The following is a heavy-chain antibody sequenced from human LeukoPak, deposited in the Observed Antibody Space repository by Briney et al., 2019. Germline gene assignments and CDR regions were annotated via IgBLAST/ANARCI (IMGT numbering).Heavy chain of an antibody. CDR2: VYHSGST. Sequence: SETLSLTCTASGGSISSSRYYWGWIRQPPGKGLEWIGGVYHSGSTYYNPSLKSRVTISVDTSKNQFSLKLSSVTATDTAVYYCARGIGAAAPWGQGTLVTVSS. J-gene: IGHJ5*02. CDR3: ARGIGAAAP. V-gene: IGHV4-39*01. D-gene: IGHD6-13*01. CDR1: GGSISSSRYY.